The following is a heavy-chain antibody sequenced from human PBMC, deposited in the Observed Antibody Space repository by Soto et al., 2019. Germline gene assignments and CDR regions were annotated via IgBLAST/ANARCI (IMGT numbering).Heavy chain of an antibody. V-gene: IGHV1-18*01. D-gene: IGHD6-13*01. CDR1: GYAFTSFG. CDR2: ISAYNGNT. J-gene: IGHJ5*02. Sequence: SVKLSCKASGYAFTSFGISWLRQLPGQGLEWMGWISAYNGNTNYAQKLQGRVTMTTDTSTSTAYMELRSLRSDDTAVYYCARGVAAAGTRWFDPWGQGTLVTVSS. CDR3: ARGVAAAGTRWFDP.